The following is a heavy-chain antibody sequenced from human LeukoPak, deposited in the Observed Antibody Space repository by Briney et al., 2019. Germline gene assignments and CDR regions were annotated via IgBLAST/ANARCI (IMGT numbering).Heavy chain of an antibody. Sequence: GGSLRLSCAAYRFTFSSYWMHWVRQAPGKGLVWVARINNGSPTQYADSVKGRFTISRDNAKTTLYLQMNSLRDEDTAVYYCAGDLISGSGSLGYWGQGTLVTVSS. D-gene: IGHD3-10*01. CDR1: RFTFSSYW. V-gene: IGHV3-74*01. CDR3: AGDLISGSGSLGY. J-gene: IGHJ4*02. CDR2: INNGSPT.